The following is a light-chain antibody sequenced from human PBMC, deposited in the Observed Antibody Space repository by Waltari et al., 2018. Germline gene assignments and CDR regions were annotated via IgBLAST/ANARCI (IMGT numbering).Light chain of an antibody. Sequence: QSVLTQPPPASGTPGQRVTISCSGSSSNTGRKTVNWYQQPQGTAPKPLIYSNNQRPSGVPDRFSGSKSGTSASLAISGLQSEDEADYYCAAWDDSLNGWVFGGGTKLTVL. CDR2: SNN. V-gene: IGLV1-44*01. CDR1: SSNTGRKT. CDR3: AAWDDSLNGWV. J-gene: IGLJ3*02.